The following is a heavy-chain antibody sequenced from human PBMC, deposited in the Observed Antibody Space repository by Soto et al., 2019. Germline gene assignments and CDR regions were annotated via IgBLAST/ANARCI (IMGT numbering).Heavy chain of an antibody. V-gene: IGHV4-39*01. Sequence: SETLSLTCSGSGGSISSSSYYWGWIRQPPGKGLEWIGSIYYSGSTYYNPSLKSRVTISVDTSKNQFSLKLSSVTAADTAVYYCARRGYYDFWSGYYTLYYFDYRRDGTLVTVCS. CDR1: GGSISSSSYY. CDR2: IYYSGST. J-gene: IGHJ4*01. D-gene: IGHD3-3*01. CDR3: ARRGYYDFWSGYYTLYYFDY.